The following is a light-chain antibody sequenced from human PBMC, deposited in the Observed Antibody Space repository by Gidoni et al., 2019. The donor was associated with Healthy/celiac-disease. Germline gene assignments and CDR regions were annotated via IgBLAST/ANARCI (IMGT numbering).Light chain of an antibody. Sequence: DIVMTQSPLSLPVTSGEPASISCRSSQSLLHSNGYNYLDWYLQKSGQSPQLLIYLGSSRASGVPDRFTVSGSGTDFTLKISSVEAEDVGVYYCRQALQTPSTFGQGTKLEIK. CDR3: RQALQTPST. CDR1: QSLLHSNGYNY. V-gene: IGKV2-28*01. J-gene: IGKJ2*01. CDR2: LGS.